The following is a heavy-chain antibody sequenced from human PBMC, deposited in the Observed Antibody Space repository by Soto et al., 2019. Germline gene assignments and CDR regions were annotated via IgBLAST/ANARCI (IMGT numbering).Heavy chain of an antibody. CDR1: GFTFSNYW. CDR3: VRDSHGDY. Sequence: EVQLVESGGGLVQPGGSLRLSCAGSGFTFSNYWMHWVRQAPGKGLEWVSRIDHDGPTDYADSVRGRFTLSRDNAENTLYLPMNSLSPEDTAVYYCVRDSHGDYWGQGTLVTVSS. J-gene: IGHJ4*02. V-gene: IGHV3-74*01. CDR2: IDHDGPT.